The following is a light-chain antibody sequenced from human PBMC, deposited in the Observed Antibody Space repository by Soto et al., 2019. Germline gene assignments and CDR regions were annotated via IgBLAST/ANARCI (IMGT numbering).Light chain of an antibody. CDR1: SSDIGSYNY. Sequence: QSVLTQPASVSGSPGQSITISCTGTSSDIGSYNYVSWYQQHPGKAPKLIIYDVINRPSGVSSRFSGSKSGNTASLTISGLQDEDEADYYCSSYTITSVLFGGGTKLTVL. CDR3: SSYTITSVL. CDR2: DVI. V-gene: IGLV2-14*03. J-gene: IGLJ2*01.